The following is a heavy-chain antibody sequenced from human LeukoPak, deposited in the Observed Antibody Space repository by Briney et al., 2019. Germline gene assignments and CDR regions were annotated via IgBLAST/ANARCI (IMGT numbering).Heavy chain of an antibody. CDR3: ATRASSSPDMDV. V-gene: IGHV1-69*02. CDR2: IIPILGIA. J-gene: IGHJ6*03. CDR1: GGTFSSYT. D-gene: IGHD6-6*01. Sequence: GASVKVSCKASGGTFSSYTISWVRQAPGQGLEWMGRIIPILGIANYAQKFQGRVTITADKSTSTAYMELSSLRSEDTAVYYCATRASSSPDMDVWGKGTTVTVSS.